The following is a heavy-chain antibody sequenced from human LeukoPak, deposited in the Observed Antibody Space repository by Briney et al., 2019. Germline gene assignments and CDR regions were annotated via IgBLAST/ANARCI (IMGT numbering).Heavy chain of an antibody. V-gene: IGHV1-18*01. CDR1: GYTFTSYG. Sequence: ASVKVSCKAPGYTFTSYGISWVRQAPGQGLEWMGWISAYNGNTNYAQKLQGRVTMTTDTSTSTAYMELRSLRSDDTAVYYCARDSSGYYPFDYWGQGTLVTVSS. CDR2: ISAYNGNT. J-gene: IGHJ4*02. D-gene: IGHD3-22*01. CDR3: ARDSSGYYPFDY.